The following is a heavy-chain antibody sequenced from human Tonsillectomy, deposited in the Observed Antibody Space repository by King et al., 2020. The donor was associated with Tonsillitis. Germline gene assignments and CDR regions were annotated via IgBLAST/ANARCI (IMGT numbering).Heavy chain of an antibody. Sequence: VQLVESGAEVAKPGASVKVSCKASGYTFTDYYMHWVRQAPGQGLEWMGWINPNTGGTNYAQKFQGRGTMTRDTSISTAYMELSRLRSDDTAVYYCARALYCSGGSCYYFDYWGQGTLVTVSS. CDR3: ARALYCSGGSCYYFDY. D-gene: IGHD2-15*01. CDR2: INPNTGGT. V-gene: IGHV1-2*02. J-gene: IGHJ4*02. CDR1: GYTFTDYY.